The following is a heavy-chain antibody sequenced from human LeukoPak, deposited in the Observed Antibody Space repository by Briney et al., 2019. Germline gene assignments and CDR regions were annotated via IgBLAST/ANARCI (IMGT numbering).Heavy chain of an antibody. CDR3: ARGTTVYYYYYMDV. Sequence: SGGSLRLSCAASGFTFSSYAMSWVRQAPGKGLVWVSRINSDGSSTSYADSVKGRFTISRDNAKNTLYLQMNSLRAEDTAVYYCARGTTVYYYYYMDVWGKGTTVTVSS. CDR2: INSDGSST. J-gene: IGHJ6*03. CDR1: GFTFSSYA. D-gene: IGHD4-17*01. V-gene: IGHV3-74*01.